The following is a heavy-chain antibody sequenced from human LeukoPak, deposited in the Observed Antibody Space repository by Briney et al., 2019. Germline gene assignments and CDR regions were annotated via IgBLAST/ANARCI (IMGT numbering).Heavy chain of an antibody. CDR1: GYTFTSYD. CDR3: ARGRVYYGSGSYYWFDP. Sequence: GASVKVSCKASGYTFTSYDINWVRQATGQGLEWMGWMNPNSGNTGYAQKFQGRVTMTRNTSISTAYMELSSLRSEDTAVYYCARGRVYYGSGSYYWFDPWGQGTLVTVSS. CDR2: MNPNSGNT. J-gene: IGHJ5*02. V-gene: IGHV1-8*01. D-gene: IGHD3-10*01.